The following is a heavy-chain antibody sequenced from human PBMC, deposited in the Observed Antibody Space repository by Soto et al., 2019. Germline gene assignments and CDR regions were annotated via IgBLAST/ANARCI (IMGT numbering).Heavy chain of an antibody. CDR2: ISGSGDST. Sequence: PGGSLRLSCAASGFTLSSSAMSWVRQAPGKGLEWVSGISGSGDSTYYADSVKGRFTISRDNSKSTLYLQMNSLRAEDTAVYYCAKDPTAMIVAGNFDYWGQGTLVTVSS. D-gene: IGHD3-22*01. J-gene: IGHJ4*02. CDR3: AKDPTAMIVAGNFDY. V-gene: IGHV3-23*01. CDR1: GFTLSSSA.